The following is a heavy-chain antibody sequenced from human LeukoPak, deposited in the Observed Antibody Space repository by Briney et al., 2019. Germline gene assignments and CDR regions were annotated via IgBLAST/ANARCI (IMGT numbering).Heavy chain of an antibody. CDR3: ARQRGSYYSAFDI. Sequence: KVSCKASGYSFTSYWIGWVRQMPGKGPEWMGIIYPGDSDTRYSPSFQGQVTISADKSISTAYLQWSSLKASDTAMYYCARQRGSYYSAFDIWGQGTMVTVSS. J-gene: IGHJ3*02. CDR2: IYPGDSDT. V-gene: IGHV5-51*01. D-gene: IGHD1-26*01. CDR1: GYSFTSYW.